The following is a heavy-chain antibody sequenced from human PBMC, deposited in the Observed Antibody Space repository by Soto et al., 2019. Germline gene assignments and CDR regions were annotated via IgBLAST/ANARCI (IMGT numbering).Heavy chain of an antibody. V-gene: IGHV5-51*01. J-gene: IGHJ4*02. Sequence: GESLKISCKGSGYIFSEYWIAWVRQTPGKGLEWMGIVFPRDSDIRYNPSFRGQVTISADRSITTAYLQWRSLKASDTATYYCAGATWGFIQPYYFDYWGQGTPVTVSS. CDR3: AGATWGFIQPYYFDY. CDR1: GYIFSEYW. CDR2: VFPRDSDI. D-gene: IGHD1-26*01.